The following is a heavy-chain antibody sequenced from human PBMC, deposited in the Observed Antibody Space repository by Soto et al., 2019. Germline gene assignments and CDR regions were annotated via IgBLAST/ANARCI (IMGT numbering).Heavy chain of an antibody. V-gene: IGHV3-74*01. CDR2: INGDATST. CDR1: GFTLNNYW. D-gene: IGHD6-13*01. Sequence: QLVESGGGLVQPGGSLRLSCAASGFTLNNYWMHWVRQAPGMGLVWVSRINGDATSTSYADSVKGRFTISRDNARNTLYLQMNSLRAEDTALYYCARGDIAAETFFYYYGMDLWGQGNTVTVS. J-gene: IGHJ6*02. CDR3: ARGDIAAETFFYYYGMDL.